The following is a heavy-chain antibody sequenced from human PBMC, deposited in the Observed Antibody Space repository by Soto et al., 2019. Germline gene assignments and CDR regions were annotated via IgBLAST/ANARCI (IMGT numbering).Heavy chain of an antibody. D-gene: IGHD6-13*01. V-gene: IGHV3-23*01. CDR2: ISGSGGGT. J-gene: IGHJ4*02. Sequence: EVQLLESGGDLVQPGGSLRLSCAASGYTFSSYGMSWVRQAPGKGLEWVAAISGSGGGTYYADSVKGRFTISRDNSRNTQYLQMNSLRAEDTAVYYCAKDGSSSYWGQGTLVTVSS. CDR1: GYTFSSYG. CDR3: AKDGSSSY.